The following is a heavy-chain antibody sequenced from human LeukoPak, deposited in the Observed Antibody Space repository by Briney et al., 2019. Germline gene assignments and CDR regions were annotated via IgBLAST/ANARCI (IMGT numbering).Heavy chain of an antibody. D-gene: IGHD5-24*01. Sequence: GGSLRLSCAASGFTFRDHALHWVRQPPGRGREWLTLISYVGWSKYYVDSVRGRFTGYRDNSKNTLDLQMNAVRPEDTAVYYCARGKNKNMATVIDYWGQGTLVTVSS. CDR1: GFTFRDHA. V-gene: IGHV3-30*04. CDR3: ARGKNKNMATVIDY. CDR2: ISYVGWSK. J-gene: IGHJ4*02.